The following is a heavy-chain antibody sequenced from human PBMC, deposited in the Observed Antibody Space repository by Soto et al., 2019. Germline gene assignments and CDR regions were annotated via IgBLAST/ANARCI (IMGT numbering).Heavy chain of an antibody. V-gene: IGHV1-2*04. Sequence: ASVKVSCKASGYTFTGYYMHWVRQAPGQGLEWMGWINPNSGGTNYAQKFQGWVTMTRDTSISTAYMELSRLRSDDTAVYYCARDSYYDSGGYYFNYWGKEPLVTFSS. D-gene: IGHD3-22*01. CDR2: INPNSGGT. CDR1: GYTFTGYY. CDR3: ARDSYYDSGGYYFNY. J-gene: IGHJ4*02.